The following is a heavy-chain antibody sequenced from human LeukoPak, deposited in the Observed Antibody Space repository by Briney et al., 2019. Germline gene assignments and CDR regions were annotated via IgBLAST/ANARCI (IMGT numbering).Heavy chain of an antibody. CDR2: IFGSGAGT. Sequence: GGSLRLSCAASGVTFSSYGMHWVRQTPGKGLEWVSTIFGSGAGTHYADSVKGRFTISRDNSNNTLYLQLNGLRAEDTAVYFCAKERGHPLTSYHMDVWGKGTTVTVSS. J-gene: IGHJ6*03. V-gene: IGHV3-23*01. CDR3: AKERGHPLTSYHMDV. D-gene: IGHD4/OR15-4a*01. CDR1: GVTFSSYG.